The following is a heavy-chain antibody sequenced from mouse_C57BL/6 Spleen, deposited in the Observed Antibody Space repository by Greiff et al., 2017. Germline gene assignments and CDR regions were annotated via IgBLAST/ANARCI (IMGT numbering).Heavy chain of an antibody. CDR3: ARGANWDAAWFAY. CDR1: GFTFSDYY. J-gene: IGHJ3*01. D-gene: IGHD4-1*01. Sequence: EVMLVESEGGLVQPGSSMKLSCTASGFTFSDYYMAWVRQVPEKGLEWVANINYDGSSTYYLDSLKSRFIISRDNAKNILYLQMSSLKSEDTATYYCARGANWDAAWFAYWGQGTLVTVSA. CDR2: INYDGSST. V-gene: IGHV5-16*01.